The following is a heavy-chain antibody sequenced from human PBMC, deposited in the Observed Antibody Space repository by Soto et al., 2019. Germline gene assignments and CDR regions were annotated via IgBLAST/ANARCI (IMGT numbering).Heavy chain of an antibody. CDR2: INQSGST. V-gene: IGHV4-34*01. Sequence: SQTLSLTCDVYGGSFSDYYWNWIRQPPGKGLEWIGEINQSGSTHYNPSLKSRVTISVDTSKNQFSLRLSSVTAADTAVYYCATINYGDYFYGLDVWGPGATVTVSS. D-gene: IGHD4-17*01. J-gene: IGHJ6*02. CDR3: ATINYGDYFYGLDV. CDR1: GGSFSDYY.